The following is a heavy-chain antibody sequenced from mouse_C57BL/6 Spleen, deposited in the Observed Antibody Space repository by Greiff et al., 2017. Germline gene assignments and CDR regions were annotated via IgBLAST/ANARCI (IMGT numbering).Heavy chain of an antibody. CDR3: ARRDYGSSWYFDV. V-gene: IGHV14-3*01. J-gene: IGHJ1*03. CDR1: GFNIKNTY. Sequence: EVKLQESVAELVRPGASVKLSCTASGFNIKNTYMHWVKQRPEQGLEWIGRIDPANGNTKYAPKFQGKATITADTSSNTAYLQLSSLTSEDTAIYYCARRDYGSSWYFDVWGTGTTVTVSS. D-gene: IGHD1-1*01. CDR2: IDPANGNT.